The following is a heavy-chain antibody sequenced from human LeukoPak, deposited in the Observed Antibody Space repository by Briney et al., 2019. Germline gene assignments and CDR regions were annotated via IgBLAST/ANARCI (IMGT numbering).Heavy chain of an antibody. CDR1: GYTFTGYY. V-gene: IGHV1-2*02. CDR3: ARDRPHYYDSSGYDY. CDR2: INPNSGGT. J-gene: IGHJ4*02. D-gene: IGHD3-22*01. Sequence: ASVKVSCKASGYTFTGYYMHWVRQAPGQGLEWMGWINPNSGGTNYAQKFQGRVTMTRDTSISTAYMELSRLRSDDTAVYYCARDRPHYYDSSGYDYWGQGTLVTVSS.